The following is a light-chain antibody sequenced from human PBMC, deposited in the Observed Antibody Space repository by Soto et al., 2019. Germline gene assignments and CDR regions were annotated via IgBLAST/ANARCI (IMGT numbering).Light chain of an antibody. V-gene: IGKV3-15*01. J-gene: IGKJ5*01. CDR1: QSVSSN. Sequence: EIVMTQSPATLSVSPGERATLSCRASQSVSSNLAWYQQKPGQAPRLLIYDTSTRATGIPARFSGSGSGTEFTLTISSLQSEDFAVYYCQQYSNWPPITFGQGTRLENK. CDR2: DTS. CDR3: QQYSNWPPIT.